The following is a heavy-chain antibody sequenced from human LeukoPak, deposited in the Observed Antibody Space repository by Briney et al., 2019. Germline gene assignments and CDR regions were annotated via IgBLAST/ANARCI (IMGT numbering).Heavy chain of an antibody. CDR3: ARSGNLGIDI. D-gene: IGHD3-10*01. Sequence: LQTLSLTCAVSGGSLSSGGYSWSWIRQPPGKGLEGMGYIYHSGSTYYNPSLTSRVTISVDRSKNQFSLKLSSVAAADTAVYDCARSGNLGIDIWGQGTTVTVSS. CDR2: IYHSGST. J-gene: IGHJ3*02. CDR1: GGSLSSGGYS. V-gene: IGHV4-30-2*01.